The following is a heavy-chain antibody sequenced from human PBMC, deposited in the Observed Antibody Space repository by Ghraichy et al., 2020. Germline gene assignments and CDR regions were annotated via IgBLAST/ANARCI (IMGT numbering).Heavy chain of an antibody. CDR1: GGSFSGYY. CDR3: ASLYSGYDRSHFYDYYGMDV. J-gene: IGHJ6*02. D-gene: IGHD5-12*01. CDR2: INHSGST. Sequence: SQTLSLTCAVYGGSFSGYYWSWIRQPPGKGLEWIGEINHSGSTNYNPSLKSRVTISVDTSKNQFSLKLSSVTAADTAVYYCASLYSGYDRSHFYDYYGMDVWGQGTTLTVSS. V-gene: IGHV4-34*01.